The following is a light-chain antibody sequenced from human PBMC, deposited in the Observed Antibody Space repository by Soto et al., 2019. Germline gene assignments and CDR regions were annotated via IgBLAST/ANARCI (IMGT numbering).Light chain of an antibody. CDR3: SSYAGSNNLV. V-gene: IGLV2-8*01. J-gene: IGLJ2*01. CDR2: EVS. Sequence: QSALTQPPSASGSPGQSVTISCTGTSRDVGGYNYVSWYQQYPGKAPKLMIYEVSKRPSGVPDRFSGSKSGNTASLTVSGLQAEDEADYYCSSYAGSNNLVFGGGTKVTVL. CDR1: SRDVGGYNY.